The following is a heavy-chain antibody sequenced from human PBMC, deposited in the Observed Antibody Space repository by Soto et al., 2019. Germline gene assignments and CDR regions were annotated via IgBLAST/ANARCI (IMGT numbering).Heavy chain of an antibody. Sequence: GASVKVSCKVSGYTLTELSMHWVRQAPGKGLEWMGGFDPEDGETIYAQKFQGRVTMTEDTSTDTAYIELSSLRSEDTAVYYCAVQLSDYYDSSGYYQWWFDPWGQGNLVTVSS. CDR1: GYTLTELS. CDR2: FDPEDGET. J-gene: IGHJ5*02. V-gene: IGHV1-24*01. CDR3: AVQLSDYYDSSGYYQWWFDP. D-gene: IGHD3-22*01.